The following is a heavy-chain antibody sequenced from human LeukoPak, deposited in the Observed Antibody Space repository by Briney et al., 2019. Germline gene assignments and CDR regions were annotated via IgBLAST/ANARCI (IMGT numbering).Heavy chain of an antibody. Sequence: PSETLSLTCTVSGYSISSGYYWGWIRQPPGKGLEWIGSIYHSGSTYYNPSLKSRVTISVDTSKNQFSLRLSSVTAADTAVYYCARHHRQGYYYGSGTSVRATYYYYMDVWGKGTTVTISS. D-gene: IGHD3-10*01. CDR2: IYHSGST. J-gene: IGHJ6*03. CDR3: ARHHRQGYYYGSGTSVRATYYYYMDV. V-gene: IGHV4-38-2*02. CDR1: GYSISSGYY.